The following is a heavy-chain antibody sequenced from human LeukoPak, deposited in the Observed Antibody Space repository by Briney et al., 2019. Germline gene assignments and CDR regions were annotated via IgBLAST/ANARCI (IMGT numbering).Heavy chain of an antibody. Sequence: GRSLRLSCAASGFTFSSYGMHWVRQAPGKGLEWVAVISYDGSHKHYADSVKGRFTVSRDNSKNTLYLQMNSLRAEDTAVYYCARDFSFYEDYWGQGTLVTVSS. D-gene: IGHD3-3*01. V-gene: IGHV3-30*03. J-gene: IGHJ4*02. CDR1: GFTFSSYG. CDR2: ISYDGSHK. CDR3: ARDFSFYEDY.